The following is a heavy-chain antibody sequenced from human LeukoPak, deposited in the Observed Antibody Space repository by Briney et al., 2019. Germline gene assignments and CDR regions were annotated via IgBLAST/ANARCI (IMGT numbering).Heavy chain of an antibody. CDR1: GFSLSTSGVG. CDR3: AHRRIAAAFGGQLMGYYYDY. CDR2: IYWDDDK. D-gene: IGHD6-13*01. J-gene: IGHJ4*02. Sequence: SGPTLVKPTQTLTLTCTFSGFSLSTSGVGVGWIRQPPGKALEWLALIYWDDDKRYSPSLKSRLTITKDTSKNQVVLTMTNMDPVDTATYYCAHRRIAAAFGGQLMGYYYDYWGQGTLVTASS. V-gene: IGHV2-5*02.